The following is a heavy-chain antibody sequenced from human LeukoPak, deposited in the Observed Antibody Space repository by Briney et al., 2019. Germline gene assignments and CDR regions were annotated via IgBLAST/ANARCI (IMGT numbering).Heavy chain of an antibody. Sequence: GRSLRLSCAASGFTFSNYAMHWIRQAPGKGLEWVAVISYDGSIKYYADSLTGRFTISRDNSKNTLYLQMNSLRAEDTAVYYCARTLALYGSGSFFDFWGQGTLVTVSS. CDR3: ARTLALYGSGSFFDF. CDR2: ISYDGSIK. CDR1: GFTFSNYA. J-gene: IGHJ4*02. D-gene: IGHD3-10*01. V-gene: IGHV3-30-3*01.